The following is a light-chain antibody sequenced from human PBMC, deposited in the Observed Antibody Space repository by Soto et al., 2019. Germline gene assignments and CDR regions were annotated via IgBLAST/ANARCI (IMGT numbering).Light chain of an antibody. CDR3: QQYGSSPT. J-gene: IGKJ4*01. V-gene: IGKV1D-8*03. CDR2: AAS. Sequence: VIWMTQSPSLLSASTGDRVTISFRMSQGISSYLAWYQQKPGKAPELLIYAASSRATGIPDRFSGSGSGTDFTLTISRLEPADSAVYYCQQYGSSPTFGGGTKVDIK. CDR1: QGISSY.